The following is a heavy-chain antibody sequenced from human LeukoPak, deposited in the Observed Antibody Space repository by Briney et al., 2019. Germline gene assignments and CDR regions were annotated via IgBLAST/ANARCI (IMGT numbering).Heavy chain of an antibody. V-gene: IGHV1-2*02. CDR3: ARDIGQGSSWLYDY. J-gene: IGHJ4*02. Sequence: ASVNVSCTASGYTFTGYYMHWVRQAPGQGLEWMGWINPKSGGTNYAQKFQGRVTMTRDTSITTAYMELSSLRSADTALYYCARDIGQGSSWLYDYWGQGTLVTVSS. D-gene: IGHD6-13*01. CDR1: GYTFTGYY. CDR2: INPKSGGT.